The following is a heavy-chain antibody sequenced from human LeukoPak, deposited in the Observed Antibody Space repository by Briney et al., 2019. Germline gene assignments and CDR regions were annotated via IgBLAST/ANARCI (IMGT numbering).Heavy chain of an antibody. CDR1: GGSISSYY. CDR3: ARDGGGGKYYYDSSGSVDY. Sequence: PSETLSLTCTVSGGSISSYYWSWIRQPAGKGLEWIGRIYTSGSTNYNPSLKSRVTMSVDTSKNQFFLQLSSLTAAETAVDYCARDGGGGKYYYDSSGSVDYWGQGTLVTVSS. D-gene: IGHD3-22*01. CDR2: IYTSGST. J-gene: IGHJ4*02. V-gene: IGHV4-4*07.